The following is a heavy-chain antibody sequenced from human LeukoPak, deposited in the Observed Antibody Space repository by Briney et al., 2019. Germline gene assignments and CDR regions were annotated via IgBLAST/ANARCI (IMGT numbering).Heavy chain of an antibody. CDR3: ARHSYDSSGYYYLIDY. Sequence: GESLKISCKGSGYSFTSYWIGWVRQMLGKGLEWMGIIYPGDSDTSYSPSFQGQVTISADRSISTAYLQWSSLKASDTAMYYCARHSYDSSGYYYLIDYWGQGTLVTVSS. V-gene: IGHV5-51*01. J-gene: IGHJ4*02. CDR2: IYPGDSDT. D-gene: IGHD3-22*01. CDR1: GYSFTSYW.